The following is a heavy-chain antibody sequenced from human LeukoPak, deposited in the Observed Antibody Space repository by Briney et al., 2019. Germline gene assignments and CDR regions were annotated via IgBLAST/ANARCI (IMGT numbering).Heavy chain of an antibody. J-gene: IGHJ4*02. D-gene: IGHD6-19*01. Sequence: SETLSLTCSVSGDSITYFYWSWIRQAAGKGLEWIGRISSSGSTDYNASLKSRVTMSVDTSKNQLSLKVISVTAADTAVYYCARAETYSSDWYDPFFDYWGQGTLVTVSS. CDR2: ISSSGST. CDR1: GDSITYFY. CDR3: ARAETYSSDWYDPFFDY. V-gene: IGHV4-4*07.